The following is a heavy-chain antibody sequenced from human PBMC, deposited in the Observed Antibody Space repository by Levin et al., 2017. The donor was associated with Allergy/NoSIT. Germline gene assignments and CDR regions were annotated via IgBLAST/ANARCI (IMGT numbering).Heavy chain of an antibody. D-gene: IGHD2-15*01. CDR1: GYTFTGYY. J-gene: IGHJ4*02. V-gene: IGHV1-2*03. CDR3: ARALRGYCSGGSCYSIGY. CDR2: INPNSGGT. Sequence: LAASVKVSCKASGYTFTGYYMHWVRQAPGQGLEWMGWINPNSGGTNYAQKFQGRVTMTRDTSISTAYMELSRLRSDDTAVYYCARALRGYCSGGSCYSIGYWGQGTLVTVSS.